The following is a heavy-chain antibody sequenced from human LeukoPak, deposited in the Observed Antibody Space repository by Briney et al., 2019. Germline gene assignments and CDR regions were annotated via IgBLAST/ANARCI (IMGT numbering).Heavy chain of an antibody. V-gene: IGHV6-1*01. Sequence: SQTLSLTCVISGDSVSSDSVDWNWIRQSPSRGLEWLGRTYYRSKWYKEYAVSLRGRLSVTADISKNQFSLELNSVTPEDTAIYYCARGLYVWGNYPSPHFDPWGQGTLVTVSS. CDR1: GDSVSSDSVD. D-gene: IGHD3-16*02. J-gene: IGHJ5*02. CDR3: ARGLYVWGNYPSPHFDP. CDR2: TYYRSKWYK.